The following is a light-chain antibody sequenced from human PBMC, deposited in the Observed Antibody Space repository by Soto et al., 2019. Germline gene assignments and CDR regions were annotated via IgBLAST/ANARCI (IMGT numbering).Light chain of an antibody. CDR3: QQYCSTPRA. V-gene: IGKV4-1*01. J-gene: IGKJ1*01. CDR1: QSLICSSNDKSY. Sequence: DIVMTQSPDCLAVSLGERATVNCKSSQSLICSSNDKSYLAWYQHKPGQPPKLLIYWASTRESGVPDRFSGSGSGTDFTLTIASLQAEDVAVYYCQQYCSTPRAFGQGTKVDI. CDR2: WAS.